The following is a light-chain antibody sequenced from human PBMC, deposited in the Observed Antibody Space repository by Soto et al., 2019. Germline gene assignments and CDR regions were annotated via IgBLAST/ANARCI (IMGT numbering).Light chain of an antibody. J-gene: IGLJ3*02. Sequence: QSVLTQPRSVSGSPGQSVTISCTGTSSDVGGYNYVSWYQQHPGKAPKLMISGVSERPSGVPDRFSGSKSGNTASLTISGLQAEDEADYYCCSYAGSYVWVFGGGTKLTVL. CDR3: CSYAGSYVWV. V-gene: IGLV2-11*01. CDR1: SSDVGGYNY. CDR2: GVS.